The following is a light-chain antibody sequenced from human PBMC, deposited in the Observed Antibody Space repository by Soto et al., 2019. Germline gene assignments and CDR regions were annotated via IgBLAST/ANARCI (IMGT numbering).Light chain of an antibody. J-gene: IGLJ2*01. CDR3: SSYAASNNLGV. CDR2: EVS. Sequence: QSALTQPPSASGSPGQSVTISCIGTSSDVGGYNYGSWYQQHPGKAPKLMIYEVSKRPSGVPDRFSGSKSGNTASLTVSGLQAEDEADYYCSSYAASNNLGVFGGGTKVTVL. CDR1: SSDVGGYNY. V-gene: IGLV2-8*01.